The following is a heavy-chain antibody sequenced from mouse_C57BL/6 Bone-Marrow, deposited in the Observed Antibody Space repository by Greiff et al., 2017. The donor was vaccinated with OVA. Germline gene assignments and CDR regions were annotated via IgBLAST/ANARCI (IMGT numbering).Heavy chain of an antibody. CDR3: ARGNGYEY. Sequence: VQLQQSGAELVRPGPSVKVSCKASGYAFTNYLIEWVKQRPGQGLEWIGVINPGSGGTNYNEKFKGKATLTADKSSSTAYMQLSSLTSEDSAVYFCARGNGYEYWGQGITLTVSS. J-gene: IGHJ2*01. V-gene: IGHV1-54*01. CDR1: GYAFTNYL. CDR2: INPGSGGT. D-gene: IGHD2-2*01.